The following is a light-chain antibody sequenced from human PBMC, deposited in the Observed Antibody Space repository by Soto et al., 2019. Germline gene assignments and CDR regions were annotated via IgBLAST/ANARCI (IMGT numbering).Light chain of an antibody. CDR1: QSISNNY. V-gene: IGKV3-20*01. CDR2: GAS. Sequence: EIELTQSPGTLSLSPGERATLXWRASQSISNNYLAWYQQKPGQAPRLLIYGASNRATGIPDRFSGSGSGTDFTLTISRLEPEDFAVYYCQQYGSSGTFGQGTKVDIK. CDR3: QQYGSSGT. J-gene: IGKJ1*01.